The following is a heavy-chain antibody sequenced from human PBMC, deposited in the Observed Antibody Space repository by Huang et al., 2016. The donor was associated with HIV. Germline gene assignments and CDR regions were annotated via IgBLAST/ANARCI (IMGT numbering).Heavy chain of an antibody. CDR1: ADTLSSYA. J-gene: IGHJ3*02. D-gene: IGHD2-15*01. V-gene: IGHV1-69*13. CDR3: ARVSRATAAGFAFDI. Sequence: QVQLVQSGAEVKKPGSSVKVSCKASADTLSSYAITWVRQAPGQGLEWMGGIIPPLGTTDYAQKFQDRVTITADESTNTAYMELSSLRSEDTAVYFCARVSRATAAGFAFDIWGQGTMVTVSS. CDR2: IIPPLGTT.